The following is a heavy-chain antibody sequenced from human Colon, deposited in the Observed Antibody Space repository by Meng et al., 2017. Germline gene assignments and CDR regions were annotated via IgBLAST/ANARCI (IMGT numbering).Heavy chain of an antibody. CDR3: ATIRGFLYGYSDD. D-gene: IGHD3-10*01. V-gene: IGHV1-8*02. CDR2: VTPKSGST. Sequence: QVRPVQSGAEVKKPGASVKVSRKASGYTFTAYDISWVRQATGQGPEWLGWVTPKSGSTVYAPKFQGRVTMTRNTSISTAYLELTNLRSEDTAMYYCATIRGFLYGYSDDWGQGTLVTVSS. CDR1: GYTFTAYD. J-gene: IGHJ4*02.